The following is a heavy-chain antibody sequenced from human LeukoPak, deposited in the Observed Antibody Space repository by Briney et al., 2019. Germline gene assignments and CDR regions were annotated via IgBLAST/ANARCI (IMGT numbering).Heavy chain of an antibody. CDR3: ARGRRGKDSSGYYDLLSDAFDI. J-gene: IGHJ3*02. V-gene: IGHV3-13*01. D-gene: IGHD3-22*01. CDR2: IGTAGDT. Sequence: GGSLRLSCAASGFTFSSYDVHWVRQATGKGLEWVSAIGTAGDTYYPGSVKGRFTISRENAKNSLYLQMNSLRAGDTAVYYCARGRRGKDSSGYYDLLSDAFDIWGQGTMVTVSS. CDR1: GFTFSSYD.